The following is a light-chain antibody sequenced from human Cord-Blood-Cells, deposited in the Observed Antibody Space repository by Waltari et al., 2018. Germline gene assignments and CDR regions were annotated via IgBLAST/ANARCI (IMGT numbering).Light chain of an antibody. J-gene: IGLJ3*02. V-gene: IGLV2-8*01. CDR1: SRDVGGYNY. CDR2: EVS. CDR3: SSYVGSNNLV. Sequence: QSALTQPPSASGSPGQSVTISCTGTSRDVGGYNYVSWYQQHPGKAPKLMIYEVSKRPSGVPERSSGSKSGNTASLTVSGLQAEDEADYYCSSYVGSNNLVFGGGTKLTVL.